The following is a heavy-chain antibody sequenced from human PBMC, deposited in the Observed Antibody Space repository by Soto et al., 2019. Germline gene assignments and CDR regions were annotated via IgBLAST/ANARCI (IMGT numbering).Heavy chain of an antibody. CDR2: IIPLFGTA. Sequence: QVQLVQSGADVKKPGSSVKVSCQASGVTFSSATLGWVRQAPGQGLEWVGGIIPLFGTASYVQNFQGRVTITPNESKSTVYIELSSLRSEDTAVYFCATELGENPASPFDAWGQGTLVTVAS. V-gene: IGHV1-69*01. J-gene: IGHJ4*02. CDR1: GVTFSSAT. D-gene: IGHD3-10*01. CDR3: ATELGENPASPFDA.